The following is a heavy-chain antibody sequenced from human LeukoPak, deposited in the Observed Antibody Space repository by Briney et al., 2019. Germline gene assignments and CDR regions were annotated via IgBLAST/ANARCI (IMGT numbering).Heavy chain of an antibody. D-gene: IGHD3-22*01. J-gene: IGHJ4*02. CDR1: GFTFSSYW. V-gene: IGHV3-7*01. Sequence: GGSLRLSCAASGFTFSSYWMSWVRQAPGKGLEWVANIKKDGSEKYYVDSVKGRFTISRDNAKNSLYLQMNGLRAEDTAVYYCARDLYRIVVVPHYFDYWGQGTLVTVSS. CDR3: ARDLYRIVVVPHYFDY. CDR2: IKKDGSEK.